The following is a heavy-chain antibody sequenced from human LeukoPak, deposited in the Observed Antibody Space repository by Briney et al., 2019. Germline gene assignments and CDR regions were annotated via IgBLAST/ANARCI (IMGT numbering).Heavy chain of an antibody. CDR3: AIGQGVITWGGADVYDV. V-gene: IGHV1-18*01. CDR2: FSPYNGDT. CDR1: GNTFTNYG. D-gene: IGHD3-16*01. J-gene: IGHJ3*01. Sequence: ASVRVSCKASGNTFTNYGVNWVRQAPGQRPEWMGWFSPYNGDTKYAPKLKGRVTLTVDTLTSTAYMELRTLISDDTATYYCAIGQGVITWGGADVYDVWGQGTTVIVS.